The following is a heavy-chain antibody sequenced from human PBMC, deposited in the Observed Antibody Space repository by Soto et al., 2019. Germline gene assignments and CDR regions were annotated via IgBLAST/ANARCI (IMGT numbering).Heavy chain of an antibody. CDR1: GFTFSSYS. J-gene: IGHJ3*02. CDR2: ISSSSSTI. CDR3: ARNPTPVAGRLAFDI. V-gene: IGHV3-48*02. Sequence: EVQLVESGGGLVQPGGSLRLSCAASGFTFSSYSMNWVRQAPGKGLEWVSYISSSSSTIYYADSVKGRFTISRDNAKNSLYLQMNSLRDEDTAVYYCARNPTPVAGRLAFDIWGQGTMVTVSS. D-gene: IGHD6-19*01.